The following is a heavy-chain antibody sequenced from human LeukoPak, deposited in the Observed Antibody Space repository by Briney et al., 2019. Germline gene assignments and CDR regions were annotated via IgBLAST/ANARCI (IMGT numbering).Heavy chain of an antibody. CDR1: GYTFTGYY. CDR2: INPNSGGT. Sequence: ASVKVSCKASGYTFTGYYMHWVRQAPGQGLEWMGWINPNSGGTNYAQKFQGRVTMTRDTSISTAYMELSRLRSDDTAVYYCARDEGSYSGSYQGYWGQGTLVTVSS. CDR3: ARDEGSYSGSYQGY. V-gene: IGHV1-2*02. D-gene: IGHD1-26*01. J-gene: IGHJ4*02.